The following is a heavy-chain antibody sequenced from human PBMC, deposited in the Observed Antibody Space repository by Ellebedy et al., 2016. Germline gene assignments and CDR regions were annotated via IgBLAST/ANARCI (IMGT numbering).Heavy chain of an antibody. D-gene: IGHD3-22*01. J-gene: IGHJ3*02. CDR1: GFAFSTYW. CDR3: ARARELNTYYYDSSGYYLSWYPAGDDAFDI. V-gene: IGHV3-NL1*01. CDR2: IHKSGDST. Sequence: GESLKISXAASGFAFSTYWMHWVRQAPGKGLEWVSGIHKSGDSTYYADSVKGRFTISRDNSKNTLYLQMNSLRAEDTAVYYCARARELNTYYYDSSGYYLSWYPAGDDAFDIWGQGTMVTVSS.